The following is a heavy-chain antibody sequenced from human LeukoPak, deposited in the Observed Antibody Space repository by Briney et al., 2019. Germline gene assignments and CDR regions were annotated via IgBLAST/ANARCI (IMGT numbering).Heavy chain of an antibody. Sequence: PSETLSLTCTVSDGSISSSSYYWGWIRQPPGKGLEWIGSIYYSGSTYYNPSLKSRVTISVDTSKNQFSLKLSSVTAADTAVYYSAKSNRYWNYGTEIAYWGQGTLVTVSS. CDR2: IYYSGST. J-gene: IGHJ4*02. CDR1: DGSISSSSYY. CDR3: AKSNRYWNYGTEIAY. D-gene: IGHD1-7*01. V-gene: IGHV4-39*01.